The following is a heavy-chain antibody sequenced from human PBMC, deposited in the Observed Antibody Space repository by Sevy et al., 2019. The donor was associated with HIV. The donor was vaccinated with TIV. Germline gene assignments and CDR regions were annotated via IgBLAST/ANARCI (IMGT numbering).Heavy chain of an antibody. V-gene: IGHV3-23*01. CDR1: GFTFSSYA. Sequence: GESLKISCAASGFTFSSYAMSWVRQAPGKGLEWVSAISGSGGSTYYADSVKGRFTISRDNSKNTLYLQMNSLRAEDTAVYYCAKGGGTTVTSYYYYGMDVWGQGTTVTVS. J-gene: IGHJ6*02. CDR3: AKGGGTTVTSYYYYGMDV. D-gene: IGHD4-4*01. CDR2: ISGSGGST.